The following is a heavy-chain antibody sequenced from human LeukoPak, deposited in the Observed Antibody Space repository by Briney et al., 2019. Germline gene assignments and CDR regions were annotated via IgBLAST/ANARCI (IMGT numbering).Heavy chain of an antibody. Sequence: SETLSLACAVSGGSISSGGYSWSWIRQPPGKGLEWIGYIYDSGSTYYNPSLKSRVTMSVDGSKNQFSLNLSSVTAADTAVYYCARSYYYGSGSYGPPNWFDPWGQGTLVTVSS. CDR2: IYDSGST. V-gene: IGHV4-30-2*01. CDR3: ARSYYYGSGSYGPPNWFDP. D-gene: IGHD3-10*01. CDR1: GGSISSGGYS. J-gene: IGHJ5*02.